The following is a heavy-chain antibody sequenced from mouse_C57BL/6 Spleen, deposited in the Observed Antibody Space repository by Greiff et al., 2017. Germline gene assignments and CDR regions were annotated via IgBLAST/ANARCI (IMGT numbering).Heavy chain of an antibody. V-gene: IGHV1-75*01. J-gene: IGHJ4*01. Sequence: VQLQQSGPELVKPGASVKISCKASGYTFTDYYINWVKQRPGQGLEWIGWIFPGSGSTYYNEKFKGKATLTVDKSSSTAYMLLSSLTSEDSAVYFCARSRDYDGNHYAMDYWGQGTSVTVSS. D-gene: IGHD2-4*01. CDR1: GYTFTDYY. CDR2: IFPGSGST. CDR3: ARSRDYDGNHYAMDY.